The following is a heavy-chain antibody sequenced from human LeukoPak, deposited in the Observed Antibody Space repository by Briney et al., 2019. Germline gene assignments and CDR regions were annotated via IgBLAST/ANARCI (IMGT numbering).Heavy chain of an antibody. V-gene: IGHV4-59*01. J-gene: IGHJ4*02. CDR1: GGSISSYH. CDR3: ARGHSYDSGSHGDH. D-gene: IGHD3-10*01. CDR2: IYYSGST. Sequence: SETLSLTCTVSGGSISSYHWSWIRQPPGKGLEWIGYIYYSGSTNYNPSLKSRVTISVDTSKNQFSLKLSSVTAADTAVYYCARGHSYDSGSHGDHWGQGTLVTVSS.